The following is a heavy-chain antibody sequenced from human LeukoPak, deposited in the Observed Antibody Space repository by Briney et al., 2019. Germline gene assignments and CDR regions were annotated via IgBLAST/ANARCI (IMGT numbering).Heavy chain of an antibody. CDR2: IWYDGSNK. Sequence: GRSLRLSCAASGSTFSSYGMHWVRQAPGKGLEWVAVIWYDGSNKYYADSVKGRFTISRDNSKNTLYLQMNSLRAEDTAVYYCAKEYYDFWSGYYPRLDYWGQGTLVTVSS. CDR3: AKEYYDFWSGYYPRLDY. V-gene: IGHV3-33*06. D-gene: IGHD3-3*01. CDR1: GSTFSSYG. J-gene: IGHJ4*02.